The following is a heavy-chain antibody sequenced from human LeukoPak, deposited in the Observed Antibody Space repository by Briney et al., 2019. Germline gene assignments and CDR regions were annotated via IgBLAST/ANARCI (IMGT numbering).Heavy chain of an antibody. CDR2: VNPHSGGR. D-gene: IGHD6-13*01. J-gene: IGHJ4*02. Sequence: ASVKVSCKAPGYPFTGYYMHWVRQAPGQGLEWMGWVNPHSGGRNLAQKFQGRVTMTRDTSSTTAYLELSGLTSDDTAMYYCAKGRDRLSSFYPAAWGQGTLVTVSS. CDR3: AKGRDRLSSFYPAA. CDR1: GYPFTGYY. V-gene: IGHV1-2*02.